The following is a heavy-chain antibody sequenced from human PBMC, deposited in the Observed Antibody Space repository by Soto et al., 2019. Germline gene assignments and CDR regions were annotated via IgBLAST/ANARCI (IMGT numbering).Heavy chain of an antibody. CDR1: GGSFSGYY. Sequence: PSETLSLTCAVYGGSFSGYYWSWIRQPPGKGLEWIGEINHSGSTNYNPSLNNRVTISVDTSKNQFSLKLSSVTAADTAVYYCASVHYGDYSSYYFDYWGQGTLVTVSS. CDR2: INHSGST. D-gene: IGHD4-17*01. CDR3: ASVHYGDYSSYYFDY. V-gene: IGHV4-34*01. J-gene: IGHJ4*02.